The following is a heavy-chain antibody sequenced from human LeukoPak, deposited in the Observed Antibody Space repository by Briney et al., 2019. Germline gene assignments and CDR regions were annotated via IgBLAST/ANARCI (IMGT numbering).Heavy chain of an antibody. CDR1: GGSISSYY. J-gene: IGHJ5*02. D-gene: IGHD3-10*01. CDR2: IYYSGST. CDR3: ARGFSPRGVIIRNHNWFDP. Sequence: PSETLSLTCTVSGGSISSYYWSWIRQPPGKGLEWIGYIYYSGSTNYNPSLKSRVTISVDTSKNQFSLKLSSVTAADTAVYYCARGFSPRGVIIRNHNWFDPWGQGTLVTVSS. V-gene: IGHV4-59*01.